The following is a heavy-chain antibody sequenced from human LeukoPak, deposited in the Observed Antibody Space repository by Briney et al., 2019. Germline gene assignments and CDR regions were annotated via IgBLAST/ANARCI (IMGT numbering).Heavy chain of an antibody. D-gene: IGHD4-17*01. J-gene: IGHJ5*01. V-gene: IGHV1-2*02. CDR3: ARPRYGGDGDFMFDS. CDR1: GYTFTGYY. Sequence: ASVKVSCKASGYTFTGYYMHWVRQAPGQGLEWMGWINPNSGGTNYAQKFQGRVTMTRDTSISTAYMELSRLRSDDTAVYYCARPRYGGDGDFMFDSWGQGTLVTVSS. CDR2: INPNSGGT.